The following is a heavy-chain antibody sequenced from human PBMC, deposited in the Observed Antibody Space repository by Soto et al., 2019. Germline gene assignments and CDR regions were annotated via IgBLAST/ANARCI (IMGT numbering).Heavy chain of an antibody. V-gene: IGHV3-33*01. J-gene: IGHJ4*02. CDR1: GFTFSSYG. D-gene: IGHD6-19*01. Sequence: QVQLVESGGGVVQPGRSLRLSCAASGFTFSSYGMHWVRQAPGKGLEWVAVIWYDGSNENYADSVKGRFTISRDNTKNPLYLQMNSLRAEATSLYYCARDRRGSGLYYYFDYWGQGTLVTVSS. CDR2: IWYDGSNE. CDR3: ARDRRGSGLYYYFDY.